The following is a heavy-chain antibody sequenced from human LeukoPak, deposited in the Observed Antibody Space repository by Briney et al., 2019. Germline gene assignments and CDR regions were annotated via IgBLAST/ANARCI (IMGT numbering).Heavy chain of an antibody. V-gene: IGHV3-48*04. J-gene: IGHJ3*02. CDR2: ISSSSSTI. Sequence: GGSLRLSCAASGFTFSSYSMNWVRQAPGKGLEWVSYISSSSSTIYYADSVKGRFTISRVNAKNSLYLQMNSLRAEDTAVYYCARDREYSSSWTGDGDAFDIWGQGTMVTVSS. CDR3: ARDREYSSSWTGDGDAFDI. CDR1: GFTFSSYS. D-gene: IGHD6-13*01.